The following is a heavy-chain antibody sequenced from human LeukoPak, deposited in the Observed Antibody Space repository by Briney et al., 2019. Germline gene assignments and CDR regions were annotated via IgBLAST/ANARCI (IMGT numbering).Heavy chain of an antibody. CDR1: GGSFSGYY. J-gene: IGHJ5*02. CDR3: ARGQGIVVVPAANWFDP. CDR2: INHSGST. V-gene: IGHV4-34*01. Sequence: PSETLSLTCAVYGGSFSGYYWSWIRQPPGKGLEWIGEINHSGSTNYNPSLKSRVTISVDTSKNQFSLKLSSETAADTAVYYCARGQGIVVVPAANWFDPWGQGTLVTVSS. D-gene: IGHD2-2*01.